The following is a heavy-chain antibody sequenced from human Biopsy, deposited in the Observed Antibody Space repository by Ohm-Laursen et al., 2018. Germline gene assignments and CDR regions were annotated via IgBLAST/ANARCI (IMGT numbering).Heavy chain of an antibody. CDR2: ISDSGST. CDR3: ARATNSTGWPYYYFYGMDV. D-gene: IGHD2/OR15-2a*01. CDR1: GGSISSFY. V-gene: IGHV4-59*01. J-gene: IGHJ6*02. Sequence: SETLSLTCAVSGGSISSFYWTWIRRPPGKGPEWIGDISDSGSTNYKPSLKSRVIISVDTSKNQFSLNLSSVTAADTAVYYCARATNSTGWPYYYFYGMDVWGQGTTVTVSS.